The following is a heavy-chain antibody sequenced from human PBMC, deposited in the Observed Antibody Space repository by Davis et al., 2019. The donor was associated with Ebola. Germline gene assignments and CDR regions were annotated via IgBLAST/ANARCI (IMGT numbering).Heavy chain of an antibody. Sequence: PGGSLRLSCKASGYTFTSYWIAWVRQLPGKGLEWMGIIFPGDSETRYSPSFQGQVTISVDKSINTAYLQWSSLKASDTAVYYCARHVPDYLNFDFWGQGTLVTVSS. J-gene: IGHJ4*02. CDR1: GYTFTSYW. D-gene: IGHD4-11*01. CDR3: ARHVPDYLNFDF. V-gene: IGHV5-51*01. CDR2: IFPGDSET.